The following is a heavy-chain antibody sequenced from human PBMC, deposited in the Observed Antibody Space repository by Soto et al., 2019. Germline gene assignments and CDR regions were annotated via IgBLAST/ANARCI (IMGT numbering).Heavy chain of an antibody. V-gene: IGHV1-3*01. J-gene: IGHJ6*02. CDR1: GYTFTSYA. CDR2: INAGNGNT. Sequence: ASVKVSCKASGYTFTSYALHWVRQAPGQRLEWMGWINAGNGNTKYSQKFQGRVTITRDTSASTAYMELSSLRSEDTAVYYCARVKEGSGYYWLPYYYYGMDVWGQGTTVTVSS. CDR3: ARVKEGSGYYWLPYYYYGMDV. D-gene: IGHD3-3*01.